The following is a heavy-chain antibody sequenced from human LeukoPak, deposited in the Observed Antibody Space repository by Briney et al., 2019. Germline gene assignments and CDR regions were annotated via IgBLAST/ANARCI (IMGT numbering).Heavy chain of an antibody. CDR2: ISTSSSTI. CDR1: GFTFSSHS. J-gene: IGHJ4*02. CDR3: ARDYSDSSSSYFDY. Sequence: PGGSLRLSCAASGFTFSSHSMNWVRQAPGKGLEWISYISTSSSTIYDAESVKGRFTISRDNAKNSPYLQMNSLRAEDTAVYYCARDYSDSSSSYFDYWGQGTLVTVPS. V-gene: IGHV3-48*01. D-gene: IGHD3-22*01.